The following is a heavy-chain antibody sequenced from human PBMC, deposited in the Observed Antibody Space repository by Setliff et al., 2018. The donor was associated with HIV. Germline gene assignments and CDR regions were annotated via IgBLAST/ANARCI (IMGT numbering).Heavy chain of an antibody. D-gene: IGHD3-16*01. Sequence: SETLSLTCNVSGGSISSGGYYWSWIRQLPGKDLEWIAFISYIGTTFYNPSLKSRLTISRVPAKNQFSLKLSSVTAADTAVYYCARVVLLEPLTPGGAFDIWGQGTTVTVSS. J-gene: IGHJ3*02. CDR1: GGSISSGGYY. V-gene: IGHV4-31*03. CDR2: ISYIGTT. CDR3: ARVVLLEPLTPGGAFDI.